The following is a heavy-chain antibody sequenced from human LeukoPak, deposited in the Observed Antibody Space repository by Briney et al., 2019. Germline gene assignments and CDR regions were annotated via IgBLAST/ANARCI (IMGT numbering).Heavy chain of an antibody. CDR1: GYSFTSYW. J-gene: IGHJ4*02. D-gene: IGHD6-13*01. Sequence: GESLKIPCKGSGYSFTSYWIGWVRQMPGKGLEWMRIIYLGDSDTRYSPSFQGQVTISADKSISTAYLQWSSLKASDTAMYYCARLTAAAGTDTTHYFDYWGQGTLVTVSS. V-gene: IGHV5-51*01. CDR2: IYLGDSDT. CDR3: ARLTAAAGTDTTHYFDY.